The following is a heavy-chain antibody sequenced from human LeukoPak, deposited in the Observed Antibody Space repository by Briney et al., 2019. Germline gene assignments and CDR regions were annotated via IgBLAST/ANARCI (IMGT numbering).Heavy chain of an antibody. J-gene: IGHJ6*03. V-gene: IGHV1-69*13. D-gene: IGHD5-18*01. Sequence: GASVKVSCKASGGTFSSYAISWVRQAPGQGLEWMGGIIPIFGTANYAQKFQGRVTITADESTSTAYMELSSLRSEDTAVYYCARDRSYGSRLNYYYYYMDVWGKGTTVTISS. CDR2: IIPIFGTA. CDR1: GGTFSSYA. CDR3: ARDRSYGSRLNYYYYYMDV.